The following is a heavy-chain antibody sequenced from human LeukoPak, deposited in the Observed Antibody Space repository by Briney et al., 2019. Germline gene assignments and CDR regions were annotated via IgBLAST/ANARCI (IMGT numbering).Heavy chain of an antibody. CDR2: IYHSGST. CDR3: AVLPAALTNY. CDR1: GGSISSGGYS. D-gene: IGHD3-10*01. Sequence: SETLSLTCAVSGGSISSGGYSWSWIRQPPGKGLEWIGYIYHSGSTYYNPSLKSRVTISVDRSKNQFSLKLSSVTAADTAVYYCAVLPAALTNYWGQGTLVTVSS. V-gene: IGHV4-30-2*01. J-gene: IGHJ4*02.